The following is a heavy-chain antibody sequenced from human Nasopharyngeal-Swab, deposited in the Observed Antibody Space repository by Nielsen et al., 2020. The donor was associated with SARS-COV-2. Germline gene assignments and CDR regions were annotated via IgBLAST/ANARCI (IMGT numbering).Heavy chain of an antibody. Sequence: GEPLKISCAASGFTFSDYYMSWIRQAPGKGLEWVSYISSSSSYTNYADSVKGRFTISRDNAKNSLYLQMNSLRAEDTAVYYCARVGRFLEWWEGGFDYWGQGTLVTVSS. D-gene: IGHD3-3*01. CDR3: ARVGRFLEWWEGGFDY. CDR1: GFTFSDYY. J-gene: IGHJ4*02. CDR2: ISSSSSYT. V-gene: IGHV3-11*06.